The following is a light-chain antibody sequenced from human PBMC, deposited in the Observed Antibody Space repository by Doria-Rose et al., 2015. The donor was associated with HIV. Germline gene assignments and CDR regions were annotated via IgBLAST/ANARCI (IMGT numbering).Light chain of an antibody. V-gene: IGKV1-39*01. CDR2: AAS. CDR1: QNINRF. J-gene: IGKJ1*01. Sequence: TQSPSSLSASVGDRVTITCRASQNINRFLNWNQQKPGKVPKVLIYAASSLQSGVPSRFSGSGSGADFTLTISRLQPEDFATYYCQQSFSTPRTFGQGTKVEIK. CDR3: QQSFSTPRT.